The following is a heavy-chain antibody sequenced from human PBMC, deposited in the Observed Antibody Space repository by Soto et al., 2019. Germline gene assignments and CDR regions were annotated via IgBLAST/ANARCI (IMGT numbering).Heavy chain of an antibody. CDR2: INHSGST. CDR3: ARDLPGYSSSWYSYYYYGMDV. J-gene: IGHJ6*02. Sequence: SETLSLTCAVYGGSFIGYYWSWIRQPPGKWLEWIGEINHSGSTNYTPSLKSRVTISVDTSKNQFSLKLSSVSAADTAVYYCARDLPGYSSSWYSYYYYGMDVWGQGXTVTV. V-gene: IGHV4-34*01. CDR1: GGSFIGYY. D-gene: IGHD6-13*01.